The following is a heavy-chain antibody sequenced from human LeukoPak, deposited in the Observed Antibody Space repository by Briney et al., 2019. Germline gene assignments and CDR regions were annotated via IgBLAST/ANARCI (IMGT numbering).Heavy chain of an antibody. CDR1: GGSVSSRSHY. Sequence: SETLSLTCSVSGGSVSSRSHYWGWLRQPPGKGLEWIGSIYYSGSTYYAPSLKSRVTVSVDTSKNQFSLKLSSVTAADTAVYYCARLPTDLLAFDYWGQGTLVTVSS. CDR2: IYYSGST. D-gene: IGHD2-8*02. CDR3: ARLPTDLLAFDY. V-gene: IGHV4-39*01. J-gene: IGHJ4*02.